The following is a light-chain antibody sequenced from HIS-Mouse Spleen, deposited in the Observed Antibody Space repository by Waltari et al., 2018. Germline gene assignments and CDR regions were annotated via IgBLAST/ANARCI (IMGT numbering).Light chain of an antibody. J-gene: IGLJ2*01. CDR2: EDS. CDR3: YSTDSSGNHRV. Sequence: SYELTQPPSVSVSPGQTARITCSGDALPKKYASWYQQKSGQATVLVIYEDSKRPSGIPEGFSGSSSGTMATLTISGAQVEDEADYYCYSTDSSGNHRVFGGGTKLTVL. CDR1: ALPKKY. V-gene: IGLV3-10*01.